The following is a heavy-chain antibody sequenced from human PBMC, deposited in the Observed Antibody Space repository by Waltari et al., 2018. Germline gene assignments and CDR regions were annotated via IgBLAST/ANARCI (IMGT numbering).Heavy chain of an antibody. V-gene: IGHV4-59*01. Sequence: QVQLQESGPGLVKPSETLSLTCTVSGGSISSYYWSWIRQPPGKGLGWIGYIYYSGSTNYNPSLKSRVTISVDTSKNQFSLKLSSVTAADTAVYYCARINIVVVPAAIVRWFDPWGQGTLVTVSS. J-gene: IGHJ5*02. CDR1: GGSISSYY. CDR2: IYYSGST. D-gene: IGHD2-2*02. CDR3: ARINIVVVPAAIVRWFDP.